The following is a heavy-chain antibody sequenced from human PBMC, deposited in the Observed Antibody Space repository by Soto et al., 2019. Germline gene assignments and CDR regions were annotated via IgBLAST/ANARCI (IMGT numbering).Heavy chain of an antibody. V-gene: IGHV4-59*01. J-gene: IGHJ4*02. Sequence: SETLSLTCTASGDSISAYSLSWVRQPPGKGLEWIGNIHYNGNTKYNPSLKSRVTMSVDTSKNQFSLKLISVTAADTAKYFCAREGNLGRWLQPLDFWGQGTLVTVSS. CDR1: GDSISAYS. CDR2: IHYNGNT. D-gene: IGHD5-12*01. CDR3: AREGNLGRWLQPLDF.